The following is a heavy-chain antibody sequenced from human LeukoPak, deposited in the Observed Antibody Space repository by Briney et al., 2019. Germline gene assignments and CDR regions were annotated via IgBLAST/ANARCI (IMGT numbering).Heavy chain of an antibody. CDR2: IYYSGST. Sequence: PSETLSLTCTVSGGSISSSSYYWGWIRQPPGKGLEWIGSIYYSGSTYYNPSLKSRATISVDTSKNQFSLKLNSVTAADTAVYYCARTHNWNEDYWGQGILVTVSS. CDR3: ARTHNWNEDY. J-gene: IGHJ4*02. CDR1: GGSISSSSYY. V-gene: IGHV4-39*07. D-gene: IGHD1-20*01.